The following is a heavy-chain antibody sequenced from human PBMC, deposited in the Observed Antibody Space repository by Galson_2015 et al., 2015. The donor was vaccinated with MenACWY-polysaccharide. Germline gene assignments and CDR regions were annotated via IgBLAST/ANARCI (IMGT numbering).Heavy chain of an antibody. CDR2: IKKDGSEK. J-gene: IGHJ6*02. Sequence: SLRLSCAASGFKFSNYWMTWVRQAPGKGLEWVANIKKDGSEKHYVDSVKGRFTISRDNALYLQMNSLRAEDTAVYFCARGHYCMDVWGQGTTVTVSS. V-gene: IGHV3-7*01. CDR1: GFKFSNYW. CDR3: ARGHYCMDV.